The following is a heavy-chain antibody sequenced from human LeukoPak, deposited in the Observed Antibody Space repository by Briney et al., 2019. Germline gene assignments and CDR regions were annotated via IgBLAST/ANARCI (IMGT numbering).Heavy chain of an antibody. CDR2: IRYDGSNK. D-gene: IGHD2-2*01. V-gene: IGHV3-30*02. Sequence: GGSLRLSCAASEFTFSSYGMHWVRQAPGKGLEWVAFIRYDGSNKYYADSVKGRFTISRDNSKNTLYLQMNSLRAEDTAVYYCARRVPAATHDAFDIWGQGTMVTVSS. CDR1: EFTFSSYG. CDR3: ARRVPAATHDAFDI. J-gene: IGHJ3*02.